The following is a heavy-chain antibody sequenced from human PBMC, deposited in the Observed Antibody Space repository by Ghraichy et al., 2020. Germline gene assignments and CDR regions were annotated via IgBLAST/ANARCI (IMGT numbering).Heavy chain of an antibody. J-gene: IGHJ3*01. CDR2: INGNSAGK. V-gene: IGHV3-23*01. Sequence: GGSLRLSCIASGFSFKNFAMSWVRQAPGKGLEWVSSINGNSAGKFYTDSVKGRFIVSRDDSKNTLYLEMSSLRVDDTAIYSCAKDSVPGNGLFEAFDVWGQGTVVTVSS. CDR3: AKDSVPGNGLFEAFDV. D-gene: IGHD4-23*01. CDR1: GFSFKNFA.